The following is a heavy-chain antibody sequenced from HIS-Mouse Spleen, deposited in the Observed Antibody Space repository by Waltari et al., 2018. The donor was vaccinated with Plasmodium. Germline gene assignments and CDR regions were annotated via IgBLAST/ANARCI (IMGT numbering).Heavy chain of an antibody. CDR1: GFPFISYS. CDR2: ISSSSSYI. D-gene: IGHD7-27*01. Sequence: EVQLVESGGGLVKPGGSLSLSFSASGFPFISYSLTGVRPAPGQGVEGVSSISSSSSYIYYADSVKGRFTISRDNAKNSLYLKMNSLRAEDTAVYYCARDGGTNWGAFDIWGQGTMVTVSS. CDR3: ARDGGTNWGAFDI. V-gene: IGHV3-21*01. J-gene: IGHJ3*02.